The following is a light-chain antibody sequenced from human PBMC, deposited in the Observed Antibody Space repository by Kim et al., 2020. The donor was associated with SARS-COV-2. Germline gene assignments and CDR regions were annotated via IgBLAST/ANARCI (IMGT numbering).Light chain of an antibody. CDR1: KLGDKY. J-gene: IGLJ1*01. CDR2: QDS. CDR3: QAWDSSTYV. Sequence: SYELTQPPSVSVSPGQTASITCSGDKLGDKYACWYQQKPGQSPVLVIYQDSKRPSGIPERFSGPNSGNTATLTISGTQAMDEADYYCQAWDSSTYVFGTGTKVTV. V-gene: IGLV3-1*01.